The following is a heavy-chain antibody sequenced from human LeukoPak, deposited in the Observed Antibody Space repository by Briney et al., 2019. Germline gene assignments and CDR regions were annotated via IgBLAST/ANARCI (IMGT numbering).Heavy chain of an antibody. Sequence: GGSLKLSCAASGFTFNTYGMHWVRQAPGKGLEWVAVIWSDESTKYYADSVKGRFTISRDNSKSTLYLQMNSLRAEDTALYYCARDEGGGSGSYYMYYFDCWGQGTQVTVSS. J-gene: IGHJ4*02. CDR1: GFTFNTYG. D-gene: IGHD3-10*01. CDR3: ARDEGGGSGSYYMYYFDC. V-gene: IGHV3-33*01. CDR2: IWSDESTK.